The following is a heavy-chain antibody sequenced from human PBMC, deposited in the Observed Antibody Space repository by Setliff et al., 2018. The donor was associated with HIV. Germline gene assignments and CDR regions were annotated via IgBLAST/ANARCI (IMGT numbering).Heavy chain of an antibody. D-gene: IGHD6-13*01. CDR3: ARADSSNWYHVDY. V-gene: IGHV1-69*05. J-gene: IGHJ4*02. Sequence: SXXASEYTFAXYXXXXXRQAPGQGLEWMGGIIPIFGTANYAXXFXXRVTITTDESTSTAYMGLSSLRSGDTAVYYCARADSSNWYHVDYWGQGTLVTVS. CDR1: EYTFAXYX. CDR2: IIPIFGTA.